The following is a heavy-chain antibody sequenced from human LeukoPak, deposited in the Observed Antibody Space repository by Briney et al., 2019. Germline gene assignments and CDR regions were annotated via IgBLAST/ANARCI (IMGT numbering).Heavy chain of an antibody. J-gene: IGHJ4*02. Sequence: SETLSLTCTVSGASISSHSWSWIRLPAGKGLEWIGRIYASGSTNSNPSLKSRVTMSVDTSKNQFSLKLSSVTAADTAVYYCARETYYYDSSGYSVNDYWGQGTLVTVSS. CDR2: IYASGST. V-gene: IGHV4-4*07. CDR1: GASISSHS. CDR3: ARETYYYDSSGYSVNDY. D-gene: IGHD3-22*01.